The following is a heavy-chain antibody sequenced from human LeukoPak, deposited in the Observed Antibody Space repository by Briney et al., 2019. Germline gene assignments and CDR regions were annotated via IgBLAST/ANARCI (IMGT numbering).Heavy chain of an antibody. J-gene: IGHJ4*02. CDR1: GGSISSGGYY. V-gene: IGHV4-31*03. CDR2: IYYSGST. D-gene: IGHD3-10*01. CDR3: ASHTMVGGVVGYY. Sequence: SDTLSLTCTVSGGSISSGGYYWSWIRQHPGKGLEWIGYIYYSGSTYYNPSLKSRVTISVDTSKNQFSLKLSSVTAADTAVYYCASHTMVGGVVGYYWGQGTLVTVSS.